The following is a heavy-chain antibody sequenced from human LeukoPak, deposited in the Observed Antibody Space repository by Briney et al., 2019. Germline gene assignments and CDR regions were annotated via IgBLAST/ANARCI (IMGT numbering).Heavy chain of an antibody. J-gene: IGHJ4*02. CDR1: GYTFTGYH. CDR3: ARDYCSSTSCLFDY. CDR2: INPNSGDT. Sequence: GASVKVSCKASGYTFTGYHMHWVRQAPGQGLEWMGRINPNSGDTNSAQNFQGRVTMTRGTSISTAYMELSRLRSDDTAVYYCARDYCSSTSCLFDYWGQGTLVTVSS. D-gene: IGHD2-2*01. V-gene: IGHV1-2*06.